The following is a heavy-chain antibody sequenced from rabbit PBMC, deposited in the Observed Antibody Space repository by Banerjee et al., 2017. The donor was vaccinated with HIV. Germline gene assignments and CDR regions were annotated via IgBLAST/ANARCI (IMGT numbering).Heavy chain of an antibody. D-gene: IGHD4-1*01. CDR3: ARDLAGVIGWNFNL. J-gene: IGHJ4*01. V-gene: IGHV1S40*01. CDR1: GFSFSSSYY. Sequence: QSLEESGGDLVKPGASLTLTCTASGFSFSSSYYYMYWVRQAPGKGLEWIACINTNSGNAVYASWAKGRFTISKTSSTTVTLQMTSLTAADTATYFCARDLAGVIGWNFNLWGPGTLVTVS. CDR2: INTNSGNA.